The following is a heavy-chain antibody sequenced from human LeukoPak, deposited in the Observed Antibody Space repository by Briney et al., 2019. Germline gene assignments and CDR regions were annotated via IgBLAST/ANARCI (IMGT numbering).Heavy chain of an antibody. J-gene: IGHJ4*02. CDR2: INHSGST. D-gene: IGHD2-15*01. V-gene: IGHV4-34*01. CDR3: ARVVPRCSGGSCYVSIRGPTVTTRRGEKNFDY. Sequence: SETLSLTCAVYGGSFSGYYWSWIRQPPGKGLEWIGEINHSGSTNYNPSLKSRVTISVDTSKNQFSLKLSSVTAADTAVYYCARVVPRCSGGSCYVSIRGPTVTTRRGEKNFDYWGQGTLVTVSS. CDR1: GGSFSGYY.